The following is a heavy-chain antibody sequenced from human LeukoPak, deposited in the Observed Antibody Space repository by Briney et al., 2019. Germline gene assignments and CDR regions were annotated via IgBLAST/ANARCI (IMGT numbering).Heavy chain of an antibody. D-gene: IGHD3-9*01. Sequence: SETLSLTCTVSGGSISSYYWSWIRQPPGKGLERIGYIYYSGSTNYNPSLKSRVTISVDTSKNQFSLKLSSVTAADTAVYYCARVYYDILTGYGPIDYWGQGTLVTVSS. J-gene: IGHJ4*02. CDR2: IYYSGST. V-gene: IGHV4-59*01. CDR1: GGSISSYY. CDR3: ARVYYDILTGYGPIDY.